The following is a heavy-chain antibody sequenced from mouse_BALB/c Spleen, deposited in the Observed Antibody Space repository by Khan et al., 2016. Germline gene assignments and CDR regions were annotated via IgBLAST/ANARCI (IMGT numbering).Heavy chain of an antibody. V-gene: IGHV9-3-1*01. CDR2: INTYTGEP. CDR1: GYTFTNYG. Sequence: QIQLVQSGPELKKPGETVKISCKASGYTFTNYGMNWVKQAPGKGLKWMGWINTYTGEPTYADDFKGRFAFSLETSASTAYLQINNLKNEDTATYFCARSQTALATGFAYWGQGTLVTVSA. CDR3: ARSQTALATGFAY. D-gene: IGHD3-2*01. J-gene: IGHJ3*01.